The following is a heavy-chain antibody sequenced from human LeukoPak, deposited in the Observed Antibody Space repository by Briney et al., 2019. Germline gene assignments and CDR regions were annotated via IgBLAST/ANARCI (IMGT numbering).Heavy chain of an antibody. Sequence: GGSLRLSCAASGFTFSSYSMNWARQAPGKGLEWVSSISSSGSYIYYADSVKSRFTISRDNAKNSLYLQMNSLRAEDTAVYYCARQVYCGGDCYYSTPVDYWGQGTLVTVSS. CDR1: GFTFSSYS. J-gene: IGHJ4*02. D-gene: IGHD2-21*02. CDR3: ARQVYCGGDCYYSTPVDY. CDR2: ISSSGSYI. V-gene: IGHV3-21*01.